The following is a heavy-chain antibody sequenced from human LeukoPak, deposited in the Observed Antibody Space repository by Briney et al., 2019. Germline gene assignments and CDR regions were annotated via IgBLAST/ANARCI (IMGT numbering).Heavy chain of an antibody. Sequence: PGGSLRLFCAASGFTVIIAWISWVRRAPGKWLQWVGRIKSKTDGGTTDYAAPVKGRFTISRDDSKNTLYLQMNSLKTEDTAVYYCTIRGYSGYDGYWGQGTLVTVSS. CDR2: IKSKTDGGTT. J-gene: IGHJ4*02. V-gene: IGHV3-15*01. D-gene: IGHD5-12*01. CDR1: GFTVIIAW. CDR3: TIRGYSGYDGY.